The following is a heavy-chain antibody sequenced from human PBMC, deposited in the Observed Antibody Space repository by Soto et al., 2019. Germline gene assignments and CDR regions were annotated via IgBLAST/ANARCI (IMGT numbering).Heavy chain of an antibody. CDR3: ARDLLTIFGVVINGGMDV. CDR1: GYTFTSYC. V-gene: IGHV1-46*01. J-gene: IGHJ6*02. D-gene: IGHD3-3*01. Sequence: ASVKVSCKASGYTFTSYCIHWVRQAPGQGLEWMGIINPSGGSTSYAQKFQGRVTMTRDTSTSTVYMELSSLRSEDTAVYYCARDLLTIFGVVINGGMDVWGQGTTVTVSS. CDR2: INPSGGST.